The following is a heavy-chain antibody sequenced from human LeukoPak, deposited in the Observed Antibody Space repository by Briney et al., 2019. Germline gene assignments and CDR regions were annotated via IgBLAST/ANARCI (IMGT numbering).Heavy chain of an antibody. CDR1: GGSISSYY. V-gene: IGHV4-59*01. J-gene: IGHJ4*02. D-gene: IGHD3-9*01. Sequence: SETLSLTCTVSGGSISSYYWSWIRQPPGKGLEWIGYIYYSGSTNYNPSLKSRVTISVDTSKNQFSLKLSSVTAADTAVYYCARHRSDILTGYFDYWGQGTLVTVSS. CDR3: ARHRSDILTGYFDY. CDR2: IYYSGST.